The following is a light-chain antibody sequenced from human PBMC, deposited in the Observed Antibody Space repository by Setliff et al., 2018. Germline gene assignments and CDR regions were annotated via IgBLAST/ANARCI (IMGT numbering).Light chain of an antibody. CDR1: SSDVGSYDL. Sequence: QSVLTQPASVSGSPGQSITISCPGTSSDVGSYDLVSWYQQHPGKAPKLIIYAVSDRPSGVSNRFSGSKSGNTASLTISGLQTEDEADYYCNAYTSGSTYVFGTGTKGTVL. CDR3: NAYTSGSTYV. J-gene: IGLJ1*01. CDR2: AVS. V-gene: IGLV2-14*03.